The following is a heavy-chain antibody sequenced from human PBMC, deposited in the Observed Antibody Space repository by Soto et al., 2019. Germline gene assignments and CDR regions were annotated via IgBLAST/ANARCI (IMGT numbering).Heavy chain of an antibody. CDR2: INPKSGGT. J-gene: IGHJ3*02. D-gene: IGHD2-2*01. CDR3: AREYCSSTSCYLAFDI. Sequence: ASVKVSCKASGYTFTGYYMHWVRQAPGQGLEWKGWINPKSGGTKYAQKFQGWVTMTRDTSISTAYMELSRLRSDDTAVYYCAREYCSSTSCYLAFDIWGQGTMVTVSS. CDR1: GYTFTGYY. V-gene: IGHV1-2*04.